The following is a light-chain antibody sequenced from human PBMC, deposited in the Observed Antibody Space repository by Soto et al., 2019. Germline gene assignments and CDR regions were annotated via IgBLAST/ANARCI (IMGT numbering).Light chain of an antibody. V-gene: IGLV2-14*01. Sequence: QSVLTQPASVSGSPGQSITISFTGTSSDVGGYNYVSWYQQHPGKAPKLMIYEVSNRHSGVSNRFSGSKSGSTDSLTISGRQAEDEADYYCSAYTSSSTLVVVGGGTQLTVL. CDR1: SSDVGGYNY. CDR2: EVS. J-gene: IGLJ2*01. CDR3: SAYTSSSTLVV.